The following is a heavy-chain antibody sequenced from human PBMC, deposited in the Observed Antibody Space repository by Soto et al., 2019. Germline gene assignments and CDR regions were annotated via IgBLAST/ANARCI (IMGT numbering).Heavy chain of an antibody. Sequence: QVQLQQWGAGLLKPSETLSLTCAVYGGSFSGYYWSWLRQPPGKGPEWIGEINHSGNTKYTPSLESRVTISVDTSKNQFSLKLNSVSAADTGVYYCARTGGMDVWSQGATVTVSS. CDR1: GGSFSGYY. CDR3: ARTGGMDV. J-gene: IGHJ6*02. CDR2: INHSGNT. V-gene: IGHV4-34*01.